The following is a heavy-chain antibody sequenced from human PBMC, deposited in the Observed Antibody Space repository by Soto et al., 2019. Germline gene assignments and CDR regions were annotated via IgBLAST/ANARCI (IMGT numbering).Heavy chain of an antibody. CDR2: INPNSGGT. V-gene: IGHV1-2*04. CDR3: ARDIVGGRLDAFDI. J-gene: IGHJ3*02. Sequence: ASVKVSCKASGYTFTGYYMHWVRQAPGQGLEWMGWINPNSGGTNYAQKFQGWVTMTRDTSISTAYMELSRLRSDDTAVYYCARDIVGGRLDAFDIWGQGTMVTVSS. CDR1: GYTFTGYY. D-gene: IGHD1-26*01.